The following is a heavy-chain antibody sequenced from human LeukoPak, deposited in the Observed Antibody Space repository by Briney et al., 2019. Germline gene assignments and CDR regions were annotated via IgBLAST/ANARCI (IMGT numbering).Heavy chain of an antibody. CDR2: ISSSSSTI. V-gene: IGHV3-48*01. CDR3: ASPRYSYGVPTDY. J-gene: IGHJ4*02. D-gene: IGHD5-24*01. Sequence: GGSLRLSCAASGFTFSSYSMNWVRQAPGKGLEWVSYISSSSSTIYYADSVKGRFTISRDNAKNSLYLQMNSLRAEDTAVYYCASPRYSYGVPTDYWGQGTLVTVSS. CDR1: GFTFSSYS.